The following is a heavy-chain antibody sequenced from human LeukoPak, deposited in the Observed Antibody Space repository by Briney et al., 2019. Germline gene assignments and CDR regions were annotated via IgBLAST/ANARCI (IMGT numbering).Heavy chain of an antibody. V-gene: IGHV1-69*13. CDR2: IIPIFDTA. J-gene: IGHJ5*02. CDR3: ARGGVAAHNNWFDP. D-gene: IGHD6-13*01. Sequence: SVKVSCKVSGYTLTELSMHWVRQAPGQGLEWMGGIIPIFDTANYAQKFQDRVTITADESTSTVYMELSSLRFEDTAMYYCARGGVAAHNNWFDPWGQGTLVTVSS. CDR1: GYTLTELS.